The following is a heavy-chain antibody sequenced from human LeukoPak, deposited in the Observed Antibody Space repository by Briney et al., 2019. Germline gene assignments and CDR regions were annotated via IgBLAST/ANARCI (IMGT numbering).Heavy chain of an antibody. CDR1: GGSFSGYH. V-gene: IGHV4-34*01. CDR3: ARGPIAVV. J-gene: IGHJ4*02. CDR2: INHSGST. Sequence: PSETLSLTCAVYGGSFSGYHWSWIRQPPGKGLEWIGEINHSGSTNYNPSLKSRVTISVDTSKNQFSLKLSSVTAADTAVYYCARGPIAVVWGQGTLVTVSS. D-gene: IGHD3-22*01.